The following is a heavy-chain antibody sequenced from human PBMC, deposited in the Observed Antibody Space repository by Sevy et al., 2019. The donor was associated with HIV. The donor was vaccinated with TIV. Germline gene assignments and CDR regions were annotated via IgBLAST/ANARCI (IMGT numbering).Heavy chain of an antibody. J-gene: IGHJ4*02. CDR2: IWYDGSNT. Sequence: GGSPRLSCAASGFIFSYYGMHWVRQAPGKGLEWVAVIWYDGSNTIYADSVKGRFAISRDNSKNILYLQMNSLRDEDTAVYYCARDPHEIMLSGSYYLYWGQGTRVTVSS. D-gene: IGHD1-26*01. CDR3: ARDPHEIMLSGSYYLY. V-gene: IGHV3-33*01. CDR1: GFIFSYYG.